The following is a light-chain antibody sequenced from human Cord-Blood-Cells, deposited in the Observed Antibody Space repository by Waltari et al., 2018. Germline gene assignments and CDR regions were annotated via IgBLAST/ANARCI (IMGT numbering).Light chain of an antibody. CDR2: GAS. CDR1: QSVSSSH. Sequence: EIVLTQSPGTLSLSPGARATLSCRASQSVSSSHLAWYQQKPGQAPRLLIYGASSRAAGIPDRFSCSGSGTDFTLTISRLEPEDFAVYYCQQYGSSPRTFGQGTKVEIK. J-gene: IGKJ1*01. CDR3: QQYGSSPRT. V-gene: IGKV3-20*01.